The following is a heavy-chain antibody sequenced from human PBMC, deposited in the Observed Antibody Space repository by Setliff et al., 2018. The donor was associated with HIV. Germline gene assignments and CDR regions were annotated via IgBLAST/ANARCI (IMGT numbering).Heavy chain of an antibody. D-gene: IGHD2-15*01. Sequence: SVKVSCKASGGTFSSYAFSWVRQAPGQGLEWMGGIIPISGRTNYAQKFQGRVTITADKSTNTAYMELSSLKSDDTAVYYCARGPEEGDCSGGSCYGNFDPWGQGTLVTVSS. V-gene: IGHV1-69*06. CDR3: ARGPEEGDCSGGSCYGNFDP. CDR1: GGTFSSYA. CDR2: IIPISGRT. J-gene: IGHJ5*02.